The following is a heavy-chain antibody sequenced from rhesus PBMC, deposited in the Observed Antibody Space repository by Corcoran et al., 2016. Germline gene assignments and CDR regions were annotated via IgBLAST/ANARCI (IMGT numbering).Heavy chain of an antibody. J-gene: IGHJ4*01. CDR1: GFTFSDYY. Sequence: EVQLVESGGGLVQPGGSLRLSCAASGFTFSDYYMSWVRQAPGKGPAWVVFIKNKAKGVTAEYAAFVKGRFTISRDDSKSIASLQMNSLKTDDTAVYYCARYVSGYYVDYWGQGVLVTVSS. V-gene: IGHV3S22*01. D-gene: IGHD3-28*01. CDR3: ARYVSGYYVDY. CDR2: IKNKAKGVTA.